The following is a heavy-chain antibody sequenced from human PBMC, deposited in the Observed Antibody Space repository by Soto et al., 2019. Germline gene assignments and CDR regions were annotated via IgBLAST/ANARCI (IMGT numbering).Heavy chain of an antibody. Sequence: GGSLRLSCAASGFTFSTYAMNWVRQAPGKGLEWVSCISDSGDYTNYADSVKGRFTISRDNSKNTLSLQMNSLRAEDTAVYYCARDKRDLRFLEWSYYFDYWGQGTLVTVSS. D-gene: IGHD3-3*01. CDR3: ARDKRDLRFLEWSYYFDY. CDR2: ISDSGDYT. J-gene: IGHJ4*02. V-gene: IGHV3-23*01. CDR1: GFTFSTYA.